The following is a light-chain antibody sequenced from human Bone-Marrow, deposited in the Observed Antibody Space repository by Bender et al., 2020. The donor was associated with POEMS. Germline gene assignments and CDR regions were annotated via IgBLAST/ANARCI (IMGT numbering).Light chain of an antibody. V-gene: IGLV2-14*03. CDR1: SSDVGGYDY. J-gene: IGLJ2*01. CDR3: SSYAGSNNLV. CDR2: DVI. Sequence: QSALTQPASVSGSPGQSITISCTGTSSDVGGYDYVSWYQQHPGKAPKLIIYDVIHRPSGVSNRFSGSKSANTASLTVSGLQAEDEADYYCSSYAGSNNLVFGGGTKLTVL.